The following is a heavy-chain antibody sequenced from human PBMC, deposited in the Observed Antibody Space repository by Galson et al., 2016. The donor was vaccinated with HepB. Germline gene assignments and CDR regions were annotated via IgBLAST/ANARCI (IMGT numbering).Heavy chain of an antibody. J-gene: IGHJ4*02. CDR3: TTDNGDYNGGYFDY. CDR2: IRINTYGGTT. D-gene: IGHD4-17*01. V-gene: IGHV3-49*03. Sequence: ALRLSCAAAGVTFGVYAMSWFRRAPGEGRVGVGFIRINTYGGTTEYAASVKGRFTISRDESKNTLYLHINSLRTEDTAVYYCTTDNGDYNGGYFDYWGQGTLVTVSS. CDR1: GVTFGVYA.